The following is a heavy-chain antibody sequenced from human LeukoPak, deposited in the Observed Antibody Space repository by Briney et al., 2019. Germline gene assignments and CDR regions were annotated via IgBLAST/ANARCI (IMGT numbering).Heavy chain of an antibody. D-gene: IGHD3-10*01. J-gene: IGHJ3*02. CDR2: ISYDGSNK. CDR3: AKTRAVRAAGAFDI. CDR1: GFTFSSYG. V-gene: IGHV3-30*18. Sequence: GGSLRLCCAASGFTFSSYGMHWVRQAPGKGLEWVAVISYDGSNKYYADSVKGRFTISRDNSKNTLYLQMNSLRAEDTAVYYCAKTRAVRAAGAFDIWGQGTMVTVSS.